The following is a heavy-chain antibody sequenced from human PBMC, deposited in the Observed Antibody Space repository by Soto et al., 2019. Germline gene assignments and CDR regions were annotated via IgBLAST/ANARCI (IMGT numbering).Heavy chain of an antibody. CDR2: IYHTGTT. CDR3: ARVMAAMQNWLDP. D-gene: IGHD2-2*01. Sequence: SEALSLTCSVSGGSISSIDYFWSWIRQPPGKGLEWIGFIYHTGTTYYNPSLRSRVTISIDTSKSQFSMKLNSVTAADTAVYYCARVMAAMQNWLDPWGQGTLVTVS. J-gene: IGHJ5*02. CDR1: GGSISSIDYF. V-gene: IGHV4-30-4*01.